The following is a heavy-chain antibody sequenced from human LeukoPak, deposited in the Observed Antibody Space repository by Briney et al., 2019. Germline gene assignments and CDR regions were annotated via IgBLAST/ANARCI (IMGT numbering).Heavy chain of an antibody. V-gene: IGHV3-23*01. CDR3: AKASPFDI. CDR2: IGPGGDNK. J-gene: IGHJ3*02. Sequence: GGSLRLSCAASGFTFSNFGMNWVRQAPGKGLQWVSGIGPGGDNKYYADSLEGRFTISRDNSKNTVYLQMNSLRAEDTAVYYCAKASPFDIWGQGTMVTVSS. CDR1: GFTFSNFG.